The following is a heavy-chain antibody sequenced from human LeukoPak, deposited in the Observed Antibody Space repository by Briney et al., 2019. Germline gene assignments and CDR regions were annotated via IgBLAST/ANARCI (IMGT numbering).Heavy chain of an antibody. CDR1: GFTFSSYW. V-gene: IGHV3-74*01. Sequence: QPGGSLRLSCAASGFTFSSYWMHWVRQAPGKGLVWVSRINSDGSSTSYADSVKGRFTISRDNAKNSLYLQMNSLRAEDTALYYCAKDIGLPYYYYYMDVWGKGTTVTVSS. CDR2: INSDGSST. J-gene: IGHJ6*03. CDR3: AKDIGLPYYYYYMDV. D-gene: IGHD2/OR15-2a*01.